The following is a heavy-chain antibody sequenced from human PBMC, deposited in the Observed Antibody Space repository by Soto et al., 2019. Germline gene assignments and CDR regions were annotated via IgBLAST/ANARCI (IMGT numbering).Heavy chain of an antibody. CDR3: AKMIAGDLGWVIDY. CDR1: GFTFTSYA. V-gene: IGHV3-23*01. CDR2: ISGSGGST. J-gene: IGHJ4*02. Sequence: EVQLLESGGGLVQPRGSLRLSCAASGFTFTSYAMTWVRQAPGKGLEWVSGISGSGGSTYNADSVKGRFTISRDNSKNTLYLQMNSLRAEDTALYYCAKMIAGDLGWVIDYWGQGNLVTVSP. D-gene: IGHD2-21*01.